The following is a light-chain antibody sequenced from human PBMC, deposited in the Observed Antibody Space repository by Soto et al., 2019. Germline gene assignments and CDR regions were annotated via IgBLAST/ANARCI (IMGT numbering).Light chain of an antibody. CDR1: KNDIGSYRF. CDR3: CSYAGSSTWV. J-gene: IGLJ3*02. Sequence: QSALTQPASVSGSSRESITISCIGTKNDIGSYRFVSWYQQHPGEAPKLMISEGSKRPSGTSNRFSGSKSGNTASLRISGLQAEDEADYYCCSYAGSSTWVFGGGTKLTVL. V-gene: IGLV2-23*01. CDR2: EGS.